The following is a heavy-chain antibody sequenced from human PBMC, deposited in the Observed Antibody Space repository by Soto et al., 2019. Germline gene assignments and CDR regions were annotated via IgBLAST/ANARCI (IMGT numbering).Heavy chain of an antibody. J-gene: IGHJ5*02. CDR1: GGTFSSYA. Sequence: SVKVSCKASGGTFSSYAISWVRQAPGQGLEWLGGIIPIFGTANYAQKFQGRVTITADESTSTAYMELSSLRSEDTAVYYCFFIVRGRHWFDPWGQGTLVTVSS. V-gene: IGHV1-69*13. CDR3: FFIVRGRHWFDP. D-gene: IGHD3-10*02. CDR2: IIPIFGTA.